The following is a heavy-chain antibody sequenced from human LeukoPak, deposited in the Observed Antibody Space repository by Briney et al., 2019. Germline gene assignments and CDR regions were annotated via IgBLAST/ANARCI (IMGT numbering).Heavy chain of an antibody. J-gene: IGHJ5*02. CDR2: IYPGDSDT. CDR3: ARQTGREDYYDSSGYYNWFDP. CDR1: GYRFTSYW. Sequence: GESLKISCKGSGYRFTSYWIGWVRPMPGKGLEWMGIIYPGDSDTRYSPSFQGQVTISADKSISTAYLQWSSLKASDTAMYYCARQTGREDYYDSSGYYNWFDPWGQGTLVTVSS. D-gene: IGHD3-22*01. V-gene: IGHV5-51*01.